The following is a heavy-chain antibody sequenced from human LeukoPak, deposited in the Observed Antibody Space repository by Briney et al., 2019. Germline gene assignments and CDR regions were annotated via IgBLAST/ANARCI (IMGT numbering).Heavy chain of an antibody. J-gene: IGHJ4*02. CDR1: GFTFSSYG. CDR3: AKDLLVQHEYSSSWYFPAPIDY. V-gene: IGHV3-30*02. CDR2: IRYDGSNK. Sequence: PGGSLRLSCAASGFTFSSYGMHWVRQAPGKGLEWVAFIRYDGSNKYYADSVKGRFTISRDNSKNTLYLQMNSLRAEDTAVYYCAKDLLVQHEYSSSWYFPAPIDYWGQGTLVTVSS. D-gene: IGHD6-13*01.